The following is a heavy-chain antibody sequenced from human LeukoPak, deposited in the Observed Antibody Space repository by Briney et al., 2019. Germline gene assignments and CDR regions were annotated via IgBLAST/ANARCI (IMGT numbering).Heavy chain of an antibody. CDR1: GGTFSSYA. J-gene: IGHJ4*02. CDR2: IIPIFGTA. CDR3: ARSIAVAGDAYFDY. V-gene: IGHV1-69*06. Sequence: SVKVSCTASGGTFSSYAISWVRQAPGQGLEWMGGIIPIFGTANYAQKFQGRVTITADKSTSTAYMELSSLRSEDTAVYYCARSIAVAGDAYFDYWGQGTLVTVSS. D-gene: IGHD6-19*01.